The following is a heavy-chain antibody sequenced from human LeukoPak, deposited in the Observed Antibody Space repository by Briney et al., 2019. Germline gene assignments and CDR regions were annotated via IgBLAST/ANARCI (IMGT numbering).Heavy chain of an antibody. CDR2: ITGNGATT. D-gene: IGHD2-2*01. CDR3: AKGIVVPAAQTPYFDY. V-gene: IGHV3-23*01. Sequence: GGTQRLSCAASGFSFSNYGMNWVRQAPGKGLEWVSGITGNGATTYYADSVKGRFTISRDNSRNTVYLQMNSLRAEDTAVYYCAKGIVVPAAQTPYFDYWGQGTLVTVSS. J-gene: IGHJ4*02. CDR1: GFSFSNYG.